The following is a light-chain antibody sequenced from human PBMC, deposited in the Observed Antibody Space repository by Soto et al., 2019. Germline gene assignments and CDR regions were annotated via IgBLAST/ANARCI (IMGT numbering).Light chain of an antibody. Sequence: QSVLTQPPSASGTHGQRVTISCSGSSSNIGSNTVNWYQQLPGTAPKLLIYRNHQRPSGVPARFSGSKSGTSASLAISGLQSEDEGDYYCAAWDDSLTAWVFGGGTKLTVL. CDR3: AAWDDSLTAWV. CDR2: RNH. CDR1: SSNIGSNT. J-gene: IGLJ3*02. V-gene: IGLV1-44*01.